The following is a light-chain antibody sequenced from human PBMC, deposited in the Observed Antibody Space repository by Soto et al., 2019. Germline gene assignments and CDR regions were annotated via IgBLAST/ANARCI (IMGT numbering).Light chain of an antibody. V-gene: IGLV2-11*01. Sequence: QSALTQPRSLSGPPGQSVTISCTGTSSDVGGYNYVSWYQQHPDKAPKLMIYDVSKRPSGVPDRFSGSKSDNTASLTISGLQADDEADYYCCSYAGTYTYVVFGGGTQLTVL. CDR3: CSYAGTYTYVV. J-gene: IGLJ2*01. CDR2: DVS. CDR1: SSDVGGYNY.